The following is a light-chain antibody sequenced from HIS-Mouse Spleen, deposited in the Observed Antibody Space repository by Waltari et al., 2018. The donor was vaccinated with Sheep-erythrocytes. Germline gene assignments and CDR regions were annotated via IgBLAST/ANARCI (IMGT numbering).Light chain of an antibody. CDR2: SNN. CDR1: RPNIGSNT. Sequence: QSVLTQPPSASGTPGQRVTISCSGTRPNIGSNTVNWYQQLPGTAPKLLIHSNNQRPSGVPDRFSGSKSGTSASLAISGLQSEDEADYYCAAWDDSLNGVVFGGGTKLTVL. CDR3: AAWDDSLNGVV. J-gene: IGLJ2*01. V-gene: IGLV1-44*01.